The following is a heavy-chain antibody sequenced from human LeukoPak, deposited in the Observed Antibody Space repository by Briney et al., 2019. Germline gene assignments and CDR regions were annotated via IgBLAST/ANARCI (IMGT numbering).Heavy chain of an antibody. J-gene: IGHJ6*04. CDR1: GFTFSSYA. Sequence: GGSLRLSCAASGFTFSSYAMSWVRQAPGKGLEWVSAISGSGGSTYYADSVKGRFTIPRDNSKNTLYLQMNSLRAEDTAVYYCAKRVVHDYYYYGMDVWGKGTTVTVSS. CDR3: AKRVVHDYYYYGMDV. CDR2: ISGSGGST. V-gene: IGHV3-23*01. D-gene: IGHD5/OR15-5a*01.